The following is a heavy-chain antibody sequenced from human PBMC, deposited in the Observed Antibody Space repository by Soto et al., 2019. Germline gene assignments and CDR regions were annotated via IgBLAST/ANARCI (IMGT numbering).Heavy chain of an antibody. D-gene: IGHD3-10*01. Sequence: SETLTLTCTVSGGSITGSAYYWSWVRQPPGKGLEWIGTISSRGKTFYTSTLKSRVTISADTSESHFSLKLTSVTAADTAVYYCARPYFYGAGSYFGYFDYWGQGALVTVSS. CDR3: ARPYFYGAGSYFGYFDY. CDR1: GGSITGSAYY. V-gene: IGHV4-39*02. J-gene: IGHJ4*02. CDR2: ISSRGKT.